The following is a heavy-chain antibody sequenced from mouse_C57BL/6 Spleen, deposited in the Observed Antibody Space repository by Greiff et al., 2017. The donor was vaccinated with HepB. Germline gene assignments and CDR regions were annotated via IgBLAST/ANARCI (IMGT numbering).Heavy chain of an antibody. CDR1: GYTFTSYW. CDR2: IYPGSGST. Sequence: VQLQQPGAELVKPGASVKMSCKASGYTFTSYWITWVKQRPGQGLEWIGDIYPGSGSTNYNEKFKSKATLTVDTSSSTAYMQLSSLTSEDSAVYYCARDNYEYWYFDVWGTGTTVTVSS. V-gene: IGHV1-55*01. D-gene: IGHD1-3*01. CDR3: ARDNYEYWYFDV. J-gene: IGHJ1*03.